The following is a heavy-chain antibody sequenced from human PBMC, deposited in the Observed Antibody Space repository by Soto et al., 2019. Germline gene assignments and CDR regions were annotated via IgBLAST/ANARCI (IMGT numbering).Heavy chain of an antibody. CDR2: INAGIGDT. J-gene: IGHJ5*02. CDR3: ARVSYEGFDP. Sequence: ASVKVSCKASGYTFTNYTIHWVRQAPGQRFDWMGWINAGIGDTKYSQKFQGRVAITRDTSTSTAYMELSSLRSEDTAVYYCARVSYEGFDPWGQGTLVTVSS. D-gene: IGHD3-16*01. CDR1: GYTFTNYT. V-gene: IGHV1-3*01.